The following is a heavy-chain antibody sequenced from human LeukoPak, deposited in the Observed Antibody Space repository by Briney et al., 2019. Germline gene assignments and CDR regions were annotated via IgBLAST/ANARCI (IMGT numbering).Heavy chain of an antibody. CDR2: IWYDGSNK. CDR1: GFTFSNYG. J-gene: IGHJ6*02. Sequence: GGSLRLSCAASGFTFSNYGMHWVRQAPGKGLEWVAVIWYDGSNKYYADSVKGRFTISRDNSKNTLYLQMNSLRAEDTAVYYCARDQSYYGSGSYYKGPGMDVWGQGTTVTVSS. V-gene: IGHV3-33*01. D-gene: IGHD3-10*01. CDR3: ARDQSYYGSGSYYKGPGMDV.